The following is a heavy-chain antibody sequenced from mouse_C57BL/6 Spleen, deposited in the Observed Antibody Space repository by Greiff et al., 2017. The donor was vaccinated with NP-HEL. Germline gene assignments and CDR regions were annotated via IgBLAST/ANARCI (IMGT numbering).Heavy chain of an antibody. V-gene: IGHV10-1*01. CDR2: IRSKSNNYAT. Sequence: SGGGLVQPKGSLKLSCAASGFSFNTYAMNWVRQAPGKGLEWVARIRSKSNNYATYYADSVKDRFTISRDDSESMLYLQMNNLKTEDTAMYYCVRQGNYVNAMDYWGQGTSVTVSS. D-gene: IGHD2-1*01. J-gene: IGHJ4*01. CDR3: VRQGNYVNAMDY. CDR1: GFSFNTYA.